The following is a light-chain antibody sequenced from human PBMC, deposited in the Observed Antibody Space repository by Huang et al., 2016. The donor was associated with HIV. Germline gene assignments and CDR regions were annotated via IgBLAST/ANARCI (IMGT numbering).Light chain of an antibody. V-gene: IGKV3-11*01. CDR2: DAS. CDR3: QQSTYWPLT. J-gene: IGKJ4*01. CDR1: QSVRSS. Sequence: EIVLTQSPATLSLSPGERATLSCRASQSVRSSLAWYQQKPGQAPRLLIYDASNRAPGIPARFSGSGSGTDFTLTISSLEPEDFAVYYCQQSTYWPLTFGGGTMVGIK.